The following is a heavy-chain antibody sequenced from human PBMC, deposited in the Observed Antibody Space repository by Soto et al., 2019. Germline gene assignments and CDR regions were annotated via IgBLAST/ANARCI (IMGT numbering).Heavy chain of an antibody. J-gene: IGHJ4*02. D-gene: IGHD1-1*01. CDR1: VDTVSSNNAA. V-gene: IGHV6-1*01. CDR3: ANWRFDS. Sequence: SQTLSLPCAISVDTVSSNNAAWNWIRQSPSRGLEWLGRTYYRSKWFHGYAISLTGRITINPDTSKNQFSLQLNSVTPEDTAVYYCANWRFDSWGPGTQVTVSS. CDR2: TYYRSKWFH.